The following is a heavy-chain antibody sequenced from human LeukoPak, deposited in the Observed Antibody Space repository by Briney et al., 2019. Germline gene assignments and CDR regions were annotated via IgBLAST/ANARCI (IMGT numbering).Heavy chain of an antibody. D-gene: IGHD2-8*01. Sequence: GGSLRLSCVVSGFTFSTNGMSWVRQAPGKGLEWVSGLSGSGSSVYYADSVRGRLTISRDNSRNTLYLQLDSLRADDTAVYYCAKGLNWFDPWGQGTPVIVSS. J-gene: IGHJ5*02. CDR2: LSGSGSSV. CDR1: GFTFSTNG. CDR3: AKGLNWFDP. V-gene: IGHV3-23*01.